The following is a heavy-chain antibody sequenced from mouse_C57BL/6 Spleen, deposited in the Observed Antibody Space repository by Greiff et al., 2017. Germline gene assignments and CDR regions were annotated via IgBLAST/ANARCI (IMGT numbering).Heavy chain of an antibody. V-gene: IGHV7-3*01. CDR1: GFTFTDYY. Sequence: EVKLVESGGGLVQPGGSLSLSCAASGFTFTDYYMSWVRQPPGKALEWLGFIRNKANGYTTEYSASVKGLFTISRDNSQSILYLQMNALRAEDSATYYCARSNWYFDVWGTGTTVTVSS. CDR2: IRNKANGYTT. J-gene: IGHJ1*03. CDR3: ARSNWYFDV.